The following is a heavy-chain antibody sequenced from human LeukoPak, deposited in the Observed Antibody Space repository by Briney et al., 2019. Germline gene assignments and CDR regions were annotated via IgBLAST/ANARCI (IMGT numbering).Heavy chain of an antibody. CDR1: GFTFSSYE. CDR2: ISSSGSTI. CDR3: ARERDYDSSGYYFDY. V-gene: IGHV3-48*03. D-gene: IGHD3-22*01. Sequence: GGSLRLSCAASGFTFSSYEMNWVRQAPRKGLEWVSYISSSGSTIYYADSVKGRFTISRDNATNSLYLQMNSLRAEDTAVYYCARERDYDSSGYYFDYWGQGTLVTVSS. J-gene: IGHJ4*02.